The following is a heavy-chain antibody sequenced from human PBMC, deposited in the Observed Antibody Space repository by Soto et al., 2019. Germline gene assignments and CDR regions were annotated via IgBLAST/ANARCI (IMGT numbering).Heavy chain of an antibody. CDR1: GYIFTNYG. J-gene: IGHJ4*02. V-gene: IGHV1-18*04. CDR2: ISGYNGYP. CDR3: ARGSSGALYDY. Sequence: QIHLVQSGAEVRKPGASVNVSCKTSGYIFTNYGLSWVRQAPGEGLEVVGWISGYNGYPKYGQRFQCRVTLSTDTSTTTGYMELRNLRSDDTAVYYCARGSSGALYDYWGQGTLLTVSS.